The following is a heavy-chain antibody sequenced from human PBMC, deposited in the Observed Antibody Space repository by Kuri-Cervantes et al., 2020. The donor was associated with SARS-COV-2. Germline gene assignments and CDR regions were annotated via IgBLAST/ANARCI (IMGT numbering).Heavy chain of an antibody. CDR3: ARVRMVGSSSVPYYFDY. CDR1: GFTFSSYS. D-gene: IGHD6-6*01. J-gene: IGHJ4*02. Sequence: GGSLRLSCAASGFTFSSYSMNWVRQAPGKGLEWVSSISSSSSYGYYADSVKGRFTISRDNAKNSLYLQMNSLRAEDTAVYYCARVRMVGSSSVPYYFDYWGQGTLVTVSS. V-gene: IGHV3-21*01. CDR2: ISSSSSYG.